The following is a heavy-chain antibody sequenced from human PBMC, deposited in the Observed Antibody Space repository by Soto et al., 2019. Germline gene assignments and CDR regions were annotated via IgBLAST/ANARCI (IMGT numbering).Heavy chain of an antibody. CDR3: ATGRASDCPGCTQDY. CDR1: AFTFSSYA. J-gene: IGHJ4*02. D-gene: IGHD2-21*02. Sequence: EVQLLESGGGLAQPGGSLRLSCAASAFTFSSYAMSWVRQAPGKGLEWVSAVSGSGDSTYYADSVKGRFTISRDNSKNPQYLQMNSLRAEDTAVYCCATGRASDCPGCTQDYWGQGTLVTVSS. CDR2: VSGSGDST. V-gene: IGHV3-23*01.